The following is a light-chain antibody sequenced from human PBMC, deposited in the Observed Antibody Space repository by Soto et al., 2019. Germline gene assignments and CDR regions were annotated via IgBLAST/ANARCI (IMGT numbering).Light chain of an antibody. CDR3: SSYTSTSTRV. CDR1: SSDVGGYKY. J-gene: IGLJ1*01. V-gene: IGLV2-14*01. Sequence: SALTQPASVSGSPGQPITISCTGTSSDVGGYKYVSWYQQYPGKAPKLMIYEVSNRPSGVSYRFSGSKSGNTASLTISGVQAEDEADYYCSSYTSTSTRVFGTGTKLTVL. CDR2: EVS.